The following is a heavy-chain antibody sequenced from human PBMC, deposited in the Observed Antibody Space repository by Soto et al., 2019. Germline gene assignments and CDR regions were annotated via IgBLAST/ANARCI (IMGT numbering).Heavy chain of an antibody. CDR3: ARDQGVTGTTHYDGMDV. Sequence: SETLSLTCTVSGGSISSYYWSWIRQPPGKGLEWIGYIYYSGSTNYNPSLKSRVTISVDTSKNQFSLKLSSVTAADTAVYYCARDQGVTGTTHYDGMDVWGQGTTVT. D-gene: IGHD1-7*01. CDR2: IYYSGST. CDR1: GGSISSYY. J-gene: IGHJ6*02. V-gene: IGHV4-59*01.